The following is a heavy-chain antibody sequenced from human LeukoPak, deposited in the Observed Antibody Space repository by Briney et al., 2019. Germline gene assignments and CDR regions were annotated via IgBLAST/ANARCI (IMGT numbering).Heavy chain of an antibody. Sequence: SETLSLTCTVSGDSISSSYWSWIRQPPGKRLEWVGYVHYTGKTNYNPSLNNRATISVDMSKNQFSLTLTSVTVADTAMYYCARGYYDRSGSSNPFDSWGQGTQVTVSA. CDR2: VHYTGKT. CDR3: ARGYYDRSGSSNPFDS. J-gene: IGHJ4*02. CDR1: GDSISSSY. D-gene: IGHD3-22*01. V-gene: IGHV4-59*01.